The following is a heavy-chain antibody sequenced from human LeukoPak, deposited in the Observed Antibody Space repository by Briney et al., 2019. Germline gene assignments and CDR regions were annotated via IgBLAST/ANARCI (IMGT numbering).Heavy chain of an antibody. Sequence: PGGSLRLSCAASGFTFSSYWMHWVRHAPGKGLVWVSRINSDGSSTSYADSVKGRFTISRDNAKNTLYLQVNSLRAEDTAVYYCARDQGGSSWYGFDYWGQGTLVTVSS. CDR1: GFTFSSYW. CDR3: ARDQGGSSWYGFDY. V-gene: IGHV3-74*01. CDR2: INSDGSST. D-gene: IGHD6-13*01. J-gene: IGHJ4*02.